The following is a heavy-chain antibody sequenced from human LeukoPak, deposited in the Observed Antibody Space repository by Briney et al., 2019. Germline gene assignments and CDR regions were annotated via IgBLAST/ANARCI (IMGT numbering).Heavy chain of an antibody. CDR1: GFTFDDYA. Sequence: PGGSLRLSCAASGFTFDDYAMHWVRQAPGKGLEWVSGISWNSGSIGYADSVKGRFTISRDNAKNSLYLQMNSLRAEDTAVYYCAREGVATISLALDYWGQGTLVTVSS. CDR3: AREGVATISLALDY. CDR2: ISWNSGSI. V-gene: IGHV3-9*01. D-gene: IGHD5-12*01. J-gene: IGHJ4*02.